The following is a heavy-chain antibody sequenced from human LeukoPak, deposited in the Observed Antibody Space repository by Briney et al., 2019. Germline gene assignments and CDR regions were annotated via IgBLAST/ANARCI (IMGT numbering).Heavy chain of an antibody. CDR2: IFHSGTT. J-gene: IGHJ6*04. CDR1: GYSINSGYF. V-gene: IGHV4-38-2*02. CDR3: ARALRSGSNYFFYGMDV. Sequence: PSETLSVTCTVSGYSINSGYFWGCIRQPPGKGLEYIGTIFHSGTTYYNPSLKSRATISLDTSTNDFSLKLSSVTAADTAVYYCARALRSGSNYFFYGMDVWGKGTTVTVSS. D-gene: IGHD3-10*01.